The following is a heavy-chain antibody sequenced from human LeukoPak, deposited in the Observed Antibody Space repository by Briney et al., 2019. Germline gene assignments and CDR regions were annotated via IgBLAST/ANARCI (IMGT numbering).Heavy chain of an antibody. CDR3: ARGGSGNTGY. CDR1: GGSISSGDYY. Sequence: SETLSLTCTVSGGSISSGDYYWSWIRQPPGKGLEWVGYIYYSGSTYYNPSLKSRVTISVDTSKNQFSLKLSSVTAADTAVYYCARGGSGNTGYWGQGTLVTVSS. V-gene: IGHV4-30-4*08. D-gene: IGHD4-23*01. J-gene: IGHJ4*02. CDR2: IYYSGST.